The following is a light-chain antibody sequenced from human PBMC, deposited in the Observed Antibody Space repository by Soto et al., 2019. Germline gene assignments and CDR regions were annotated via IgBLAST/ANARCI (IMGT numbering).Light chain of an antibody. J-gene: IGLJ2*01. Sequence: QSVLTRPPSASGSPGQSVTISCTGASSDVGGYNFVSWYQHHPGKAPRLMIYDVTQRPSGVPDRFSGSKSGNTASLTVSGLQVDDEAYYYCSSYAGSSIPVAFGGGTKVTVL. CDR3: SSYAGSSIPVA. CDR2: DVT. V-gene: IGLV2-8*01. CDR1: SSDVGGYNF.